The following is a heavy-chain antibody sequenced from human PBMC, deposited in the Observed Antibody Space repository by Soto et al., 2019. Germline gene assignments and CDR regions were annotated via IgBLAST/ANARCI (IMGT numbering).Heavy chain of an antibody. Sequence: VPLSLTWTFDGWCFSGYYLSWRSAHPGTGLEWMGEINHRGSTNYNPSLKSRVTISVDTSKTQCPRKLSSVTAADTAVYYCARGYYDFWRGRPLNRRDPWGQGPMVTLSA. CDR2: INHRGST. V-gene: IGHV4-34*01. CDR3: ARGYYDFWRGRPLNRRDP. CDR1: GWCFSGYY. J-gene: IGHJ5*02. D-gene: IGHD3-3*01.